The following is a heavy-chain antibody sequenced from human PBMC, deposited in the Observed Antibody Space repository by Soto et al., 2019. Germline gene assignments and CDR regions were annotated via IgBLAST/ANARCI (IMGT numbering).Heavy chain of an antibody. CDR1: GFTVSNLF. CDR2: ISSDGNT. J-gene: IGHJ4*02. Sequence: EVQLVESGGGLVQPGGSVRLSCEASGFTVSNLFMTWVRQAPGKGLEWVSTISSDGNTYYADSVKGRFTISRDSFKNTLYLEFNSLRGGDTAVYYCARDTFGGAYDFCHGGQGTLVTVTS. V-gene: IGHV3-66*01. D-gene: IGHD3-3*01. CDR3: ARDTFGGAYDFCH.